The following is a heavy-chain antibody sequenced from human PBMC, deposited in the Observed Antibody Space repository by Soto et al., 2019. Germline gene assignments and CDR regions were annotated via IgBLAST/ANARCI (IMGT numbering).Heavy chain of an antibody. CDR3: AQLGLMTFSHKHYFNH. CDR1: GFSFDNYG. Sequence: GGSLRLSCVASGFSFDNYGMSWVRQAPGEGLEWVSAIKSDGTSTYYAASVEDRFTISRDNSKNTLYLQLNSLRAEDTAVYYCAQLGLMTFSHKHYFNHWGRGXLVTVYS. V-gene: IGHV3-23*01. CDR2: IKSDGTST. J-gene: IGHJ4*02. D-gene: IGHD3-16*01.